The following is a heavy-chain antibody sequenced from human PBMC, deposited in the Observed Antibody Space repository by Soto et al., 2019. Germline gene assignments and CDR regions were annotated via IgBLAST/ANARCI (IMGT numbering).Heavy chain of an antibody. CDR3: AKGVGSYYFDY. CDR1: GFTFSRYP. Sequence: QVQLVESGGGVVQPGRSLRLSCAASGFTFSRYPMYWVRQAPGKGLDWVAVITYDGNNKYYADSVKGRFTISRDNAKNTLSLQVNNLRPEDTAVYYCAKGVGSYYFDYWGQGTLVSVSS. V-gene: IGHV3-30-3*01. D-gene: IGHD1-26*01. CDR2: ITYDGNNK. J-gene: IGHJ4*02.